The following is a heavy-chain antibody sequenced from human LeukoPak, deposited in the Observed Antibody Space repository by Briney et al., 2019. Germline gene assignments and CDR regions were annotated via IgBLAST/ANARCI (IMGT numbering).Heavy chain of an antibody. D-gene: IGHD6-19*01. V-gene: IGHV3-23*01. CDR1: GFSFSSYA. Sequence: GGSLRLSCAASGFSFSSYAMSWVRQAPGKGLEWVSSISGSGDNTYYAESVKGRFTISRDNSKNTLFLQMNSLRAEDTAVFYCAKRSGYTTGWYFDFWGQGTLVTVSS. CDR2: ISGSGDNT. J-gene: IGHJ4*02. CDR3: AKRSGYTTGWYFDF.